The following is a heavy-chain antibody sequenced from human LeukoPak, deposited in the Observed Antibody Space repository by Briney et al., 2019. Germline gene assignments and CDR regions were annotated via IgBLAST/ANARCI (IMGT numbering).Heavy chain of an antibody. V-gene: IGHV3-30*01. CDR2: ISYDGSNK. CDR1: GFTFSSYA. CDR3: AREYSSSPKAVFDP. Sequence: GGSLRLSCAASGFTFSSYAMHWVRQAPGKGLEWVAVISYDGSNKYYADSVKGRFTISRDNSKNTPYLQMNSLRAEDTAVYYCAREYSSSPKAVFDPWGQGTLVTVSS. J-gene: IGHJ5*02. D-gene: IGHD6-6*01.